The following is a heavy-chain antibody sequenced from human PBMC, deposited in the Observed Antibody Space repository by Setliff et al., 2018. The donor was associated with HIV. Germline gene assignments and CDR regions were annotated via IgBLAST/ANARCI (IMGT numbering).Heavy chain of an antibody. D-gene: IGHD5-12*01. CDR1: GGSINSSTYY. V-gene: IGHV4-39*07. CDR3: ARAEMATIVAFDI. CDR2: FHHSGST. J-gene: IGHJ3*02. Sequence: PSETLSLTCTVSGGSINSSTYYWGWIRQPPGKGLEWIGGFHHSGSTHYNPSLTSRVTISVDTSKNHFSLKLTSVTAADTAVYYCARAEMATIVAFDIWGQGTMVTVSS.